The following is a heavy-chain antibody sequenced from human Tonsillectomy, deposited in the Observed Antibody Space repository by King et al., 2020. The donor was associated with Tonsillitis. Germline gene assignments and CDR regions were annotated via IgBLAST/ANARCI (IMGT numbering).Heavy chain of an antibody. CDR2: ISYVGSNK. CDR3: ARQGKNYGDYVGYFDY. V-gene: IGHV3-30-3*01. J-gene: IGHJ4*02. Sequence: VQLVESGGGVVQPGRSLRLSCAASGFTFSSYAMHWVRQAPGKGLEGVAGISYVGSNKYYADSVKGRFTISRDNSKNTLYLQMNSLRAEDTTVYYCARQGKNYGDYVGYFDYWGQGTLVTVSS. CDR1: GFTFSSYA. D-gene: IGHD4-17*01.